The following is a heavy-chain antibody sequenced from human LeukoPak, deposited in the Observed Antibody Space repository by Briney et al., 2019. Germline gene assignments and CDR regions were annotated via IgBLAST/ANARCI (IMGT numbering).Heavy chain of an antibody. Sequence: PGGSLRLSCVASGFTFSSYSMNWVRQAPGKGLEWVSSMSSGSSYIYYADSVKGRFTISRDNAKNSLYLQMNSLRAEDTAVYYYVGGKGADYWGQGTLVTVSS. V-gene: IGHV3-21*01. CDR3: VGGKGADY. J-gene: IGHJ4*02. CDR2: MSSGSSYI. D-gene: IGHD1-1*01. CDR1: GFTFSSYS.